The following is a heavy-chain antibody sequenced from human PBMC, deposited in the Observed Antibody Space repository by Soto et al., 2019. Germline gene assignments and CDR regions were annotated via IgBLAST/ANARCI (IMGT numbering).Heavy chain of an antibody. Sequence: QVQLVQSGAEVKKPGSSVKVSCTASGGTFNSYTINCVRQAPGQRLEWVGRVNPIVGMSSSASKFQGRVTMSADKSTSKAYLDLTSLKSDDTAVYYCATSYGSGSTHFDYWGQGTLVTVSS. CDR3: ATSYGSGSTHFDY. D-gene: IGHD3-10*01. V-gene: IGHV1-69*02. CDR1: GGTFNSYT. CDR2: VNPIVGMS. J-gene: IGHJ4*02.